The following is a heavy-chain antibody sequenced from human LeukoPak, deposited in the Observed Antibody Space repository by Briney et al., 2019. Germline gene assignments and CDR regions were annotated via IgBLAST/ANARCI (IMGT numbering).Heavy chain of an antibody. J-gene: IGHJ4*02. Sequence: SETLSLTCTVSGGSITSYYWSWIRQPPGKGLEWIGYIYYSGTTNYNPPLTSRVTISVETSKNQFSLKLRSVTAADTAVYYCARHIPGNPYFDYWGQGTLVTVSS. CDR1: GGSITSYY. CDR2: IYYSGTT. CDR3: ARHIPGNPYFDY. V-gene: IGHV4-59*08. D-gene: IGHD6-13*01.